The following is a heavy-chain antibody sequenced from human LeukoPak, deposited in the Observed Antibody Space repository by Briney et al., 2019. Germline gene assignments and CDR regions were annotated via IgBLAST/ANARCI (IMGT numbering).Heavy chain of an antibody. Sequence: SETLSLTCAVSGGSISSSNWWSWVRQPPGKGLEWIGEIYHSGSTNYNPSLKSRVTISVDTSKNQFSLKLSSVTAADTAVYYCAREGVVVIVRWGFDIWGQGTMVTVSS. D-gene: IGHD2-21*01. J-gene: IGHJ3*02. CDR2: IYHSGST. V-gene: IGHV4-4*02. CDR3: AREGVVVIVRWGFDI. CDR1: GGSISSSNW.